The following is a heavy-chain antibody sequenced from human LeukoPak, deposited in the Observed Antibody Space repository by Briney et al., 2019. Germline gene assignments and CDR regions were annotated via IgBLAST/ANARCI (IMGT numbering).Heavy chain of an antibody. CDR2: ISSSGVST. Sequence: GGSLRLSCAASGFTFSSYAMNWVRQAPGKGLEWGSGISSSGVSTYYADSVKGRFTISRDNSKNTLYLQMNSLRAEDTAVYYCAKDVWKYDILTGPYYWGQGTLVTVSS. D-gene: IGHD3-9*01. CDR3: AKDVWKYDILTGPYY. CDR1: GFTFSSYA. V-gene: IGHV3-23*01. J-gene: IGHJ4*02.